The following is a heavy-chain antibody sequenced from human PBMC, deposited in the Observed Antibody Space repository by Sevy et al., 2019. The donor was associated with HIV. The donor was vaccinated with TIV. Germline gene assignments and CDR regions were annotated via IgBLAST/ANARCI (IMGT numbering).Heavy chain of an antibody. CDR3: ARRYYDSSGYYYDYFQH. J-gene: IGHJ1*01. CDR1: GYTFTGYY. Sequence: ASVTVSCKASGYTFTGYYMHWVRQAPGQGLEWMGWINPNSGGTNYAQKFQGRVTMTRDTSISTAYMELSRLRSDDTAVYYCARRYYDSSGYYYDYFQHWGQGTLVTVSS. V-gene: IGHV1-2*02. D-gene: IGHD3-22*01. CDR2: INPNSGGT.